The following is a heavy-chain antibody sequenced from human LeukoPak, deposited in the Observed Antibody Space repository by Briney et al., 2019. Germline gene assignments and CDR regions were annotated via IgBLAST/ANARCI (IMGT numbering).Heavy chain of an antibody. V-gene: IGHV1-46*01. Sequence: ASVKVSCKASGYTFTNYYMHWVRQAPGQGLEWMGIINPSGGSTSYAQKFQGRVTMTRDTSTSTVYMELSSLRSEDTAVYYCARDPWRGSYTRPTYEIDYWGQGTLVTVSS. CDR3: ARDPWRGSYTRPTYEIDY. D-gene: IGHD1-26*01. CDR2: INPSGGST. CDR1: GYTFTNYY. J-gene: IGHJ4*02.